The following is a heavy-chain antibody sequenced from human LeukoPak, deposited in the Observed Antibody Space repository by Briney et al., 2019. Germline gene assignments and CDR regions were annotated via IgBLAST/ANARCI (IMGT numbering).Heavy chain of an antibody. D-gene: IGHD5-18*01. CDR1: GYTFTAYN. Sequence: ASVKVSCKASGYTFTAYNIHWVRQAPGHGLEWMGRINPNSGDTKYAQKFQGRVTMTRDTSISTAYMELSSLRSDDTAVFYCGITWIEVWSPDFDYWGQGTLVTVSS. CDR2: INPNSGDT. V-gene: IGHV1-2*06. J-gene: IGHJ4*02. CDR3: GITWIEVWSPDFDY.